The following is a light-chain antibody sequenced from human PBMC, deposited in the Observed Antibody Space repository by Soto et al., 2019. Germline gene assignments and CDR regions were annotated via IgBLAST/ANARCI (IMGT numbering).Light chain of an antibody. CDR2: QDT. CDR1: KLGDKY. V-gene: IGLV3-1*01. J-gene: IGLJ2*01. CDR3: QAWDSSTVI. Sequence: SYELTQPPSVSVSPGQTASITCSGDKLGDKYACWYQQKPGQSPVLVIYQDTKRPSGIPERFSGSNSGNTATLTITWPQAMDEADYYCQAWDSSTVIFGGGTKLTVL.